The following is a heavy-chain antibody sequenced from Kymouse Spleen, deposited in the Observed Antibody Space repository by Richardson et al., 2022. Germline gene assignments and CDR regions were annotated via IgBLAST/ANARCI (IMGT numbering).Heavy chain of an antibody. D-gene: IGHD3-10*01. Sequence: EVQLVESGGGLVQPGGSLRLSCAASGFTFSDHYMDWVRQAPGKGLEWVGRTRNKANSYTTEYAASVKGRFTISRDDSKNSLYLQMNSLKTEDTAVYYCAMVRGVIRRLLGPGNPGHRLL. CDR1: GFTFSDHY. CDR2: TRNKANSYTT. J-gene: IGHJ4*02. CDR3: AMVRGVIRRL. V-gene: IGHV3-72*01.